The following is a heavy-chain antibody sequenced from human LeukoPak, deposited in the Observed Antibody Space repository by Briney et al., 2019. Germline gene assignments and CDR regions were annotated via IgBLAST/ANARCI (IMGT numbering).Heavy chain of an antibody. D-gene: IGHD6-6*01. V-gene: IGHV3-20*01. J-gene: IGHJ6*03. CDR1: GFTFDDYG. Sequence: GGSLRLSCAASGFTFDDYGMSWVRQAPGKGLEWVSGINWNGGSTGYADSVKGRFTISRDNAKNSLYLQMNSLRAEDTALYHCARVSEAARNYYYYYMDVWGKGTTVTVAS. CDR2: INWNGGST. CDR3: ARVSEAARNYYYYYMDV.